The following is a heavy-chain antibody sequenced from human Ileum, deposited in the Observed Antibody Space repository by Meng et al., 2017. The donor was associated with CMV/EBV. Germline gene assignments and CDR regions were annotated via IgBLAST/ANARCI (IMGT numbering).Heavy chain of an antibody. D-gene: IGHD6-19*01. V-gene: IGHV1-3*01. J-gene: IGHJ4*02. Sequence: YSFTSLGMRWVRQTPGQKLEWMGYINGGNGDTAFSPKAQGRVTITRDTSASTAYMELNNLRSEDTGIYYCARSGDPGITVTGAFDIWGQGTLVTVSS. CDR2: INGGNGDT. CDR3: ARSGDPGITVTGAFDI. CDR1: YSFTSLG.